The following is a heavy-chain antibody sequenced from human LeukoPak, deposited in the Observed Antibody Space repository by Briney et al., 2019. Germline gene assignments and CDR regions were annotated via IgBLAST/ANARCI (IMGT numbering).Heavy chain of an antibody. D-gene: IGHD3-22*01. CDR3: AREYYYDSSGYYYEAYFDY. CDR1: GFTFSSYS. CDR2: ISSSSSYI. J-gene: IGHJ4*02. V-gene: IGHV3-21*01. Sequence: GGSLRLSCAASGFTFSSYSMNWVRQAPGKGLEWVSSISSSSSYIYYADSVKGRFTISRDNAKNSLYLQMNSLRAEDTAVYYCAREYYYDSSGYYYEAYFDYWGQGTLVTVSS.